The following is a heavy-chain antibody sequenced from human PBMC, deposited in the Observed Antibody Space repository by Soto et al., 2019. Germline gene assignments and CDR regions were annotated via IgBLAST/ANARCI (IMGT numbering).Heavy chain of an antibody. CDR2: INHSGST. Sequence: PSVPLCHPDAVDGGTFGGYYWSWIRKPPGKGLEWIGEINHSGSTNYNPSLKSRVTISVDTSKNQFSLKLSSVTAADTAVYYCARVGYSSSPGDYWGQGTLVTGPS. CDR1: GGTFGGYY. J-gene: IGHJ4*02. CDR3: ARVGYSSSPGDY. D-gene: IGHD6-13*01. V-gene: IGHV4-34*01.